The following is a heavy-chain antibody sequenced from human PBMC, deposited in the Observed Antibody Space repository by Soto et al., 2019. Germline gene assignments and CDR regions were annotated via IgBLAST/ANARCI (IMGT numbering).Heavy chain of an antibody. D-gene: IGHD6-19*01. J-gene: IGHJ3*02. CDR1: GFTFSSYS. Sequence: EVQLVESGGGLVKPGGSLRLSCAASGFTFSSYSMNWVRQAPGKGLEWVSSISSSSSYIYYADSVKGRFTISRDNAKNSLYLQMNSLRAEDTAVYDCARGLRYSSGVDIWGQGTIVPVSS. V-gene: IGHV3-21*01. CDR2: ISSSSSYI. CDR3: ARGLRYSSGVDI.